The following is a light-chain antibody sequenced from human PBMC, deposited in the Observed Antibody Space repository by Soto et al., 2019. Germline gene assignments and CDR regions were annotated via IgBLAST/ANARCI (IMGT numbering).Light chain of an antibody. Sequence: EIVCTHYADTLSFCPVERATLSCRASQSVSSNLAWYQQKPGQAPRLLIYGASTRATGIPARFSGSGSGTEFTLTISSLQSEDFAVYYCQQRNNWPPITFGQGTRLEIK. CDR3: QQRNNWPPIT. V-gene: IGKV3-15*01. J-gene: IGKJ5*01. CDR1: QSVSSN. CDR2: GAS.